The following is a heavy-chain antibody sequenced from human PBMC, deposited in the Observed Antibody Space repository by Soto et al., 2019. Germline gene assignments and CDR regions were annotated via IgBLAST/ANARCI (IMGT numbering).Heavy chain of an antibody. CDR2: MRSGGNSYAT. CDR1: GFILGDSA. D-gene: IGHD6-19*01. Sequence: EVQLVESGGGMVQPGGSLKLSCAGSGFILGDSAMLWVRQTSGKGLEWLGRMRSGGNSYATTYAASVKGRFIISRDDSKNMAYRQMDSLETEDTAVYFCGSSASGWYFEHWGHGIQVT. J-gene: IGHJ4*01. CDR3: GSSASGWYFEH. V-gene: IGHV3-73*01.